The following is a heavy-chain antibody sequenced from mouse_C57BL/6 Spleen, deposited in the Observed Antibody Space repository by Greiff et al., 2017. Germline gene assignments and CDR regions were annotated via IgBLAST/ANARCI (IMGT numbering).Heavy chain of an antibody. CDR3: TGTTVVAPGAMDY. CDR2: ISSGGDYI. J-gene: IGHJ4*01. Sequence: VQLKESGEGLVKPGGSLKLSCAASGSTFSSYAMSWVRQTPEKRLEWVAYISSGGDYIYYADTVKGRFTISRDNARNTLYLQMSSLKSEDTAMYYCTGTTVVAPGAMDYWGQGTSVTVSS. CDR1: GSTFSSYA. V-gene: IGHV5-9-1*02. D-gene: IGHD1-1*01.